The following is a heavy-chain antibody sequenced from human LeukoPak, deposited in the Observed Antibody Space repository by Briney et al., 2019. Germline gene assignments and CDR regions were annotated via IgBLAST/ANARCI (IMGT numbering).Heavy chain of an antibody. V-gene: IGHV3-20*04. J-gene: IGHJ4*02. Sequence: PGGSLRLSCVASGFTFDDYGLSWVRQPPGKGLEWVSGIKWNGGSTGYADSVQGRFTISRDNAKNSLYLQMNSLRAEDTALYYCAKNTGSGYYFYFDYWGQGTLVTVSS. CDR3: AKNTGSGYYFYFDY. CDR1: GFTFDDYG. CDR2: IKWNGGST. D-gene: IGHD3-22*01.